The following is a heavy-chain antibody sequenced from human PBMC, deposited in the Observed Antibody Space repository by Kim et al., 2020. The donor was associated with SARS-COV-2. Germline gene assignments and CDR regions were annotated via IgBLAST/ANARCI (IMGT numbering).Heavy chain of an antibody. CDR3: ARVIGGDWFDP. D-gene: IGHD3-22*01. CDR2: IYHSGST. CDR1: GYSISSGYY. J-gene: IGHJ5*02. V-gene: IGHV4-38-2*02. Sequence: SETLSLTCTVSGYSISSGYYWGWIRQPPGKGLEWIGSIYHSGSTYYNPSLKSRVTISVDTSKNQFSLKLSSVTAADTAVYYCARVIGGDWFDPWGQGTLVTVSS.